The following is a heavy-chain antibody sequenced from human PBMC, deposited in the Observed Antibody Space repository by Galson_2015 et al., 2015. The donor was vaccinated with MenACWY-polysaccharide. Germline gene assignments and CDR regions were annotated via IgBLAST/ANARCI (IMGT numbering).Heavy chain of an antibody. V-gene: IGHV3-33*01. J-gene: IGHJ3*02. CDR3: AREGSRIVFHAFDT. Sequence: YLDSVKGRFSVSRDNSKSTLYLEMNNLRAEDTALYYCAREGSRIVFHAFDTWGQGTMVIVSS. D-gene: IGHD3-10*02.